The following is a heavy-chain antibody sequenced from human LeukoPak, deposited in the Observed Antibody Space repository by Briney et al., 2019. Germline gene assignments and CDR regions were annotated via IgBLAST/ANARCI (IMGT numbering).Heavy chain of an antibody. CDR2: ISAYNGNT. D-gene: IGHD4-17*01. Sequence: ASVKVSCKASGYTFTSYGISWVRQAPGQGLEWMGWISAYNGNTNYAQKLQGRVTMTTDTSTSTAYMELRSLRSEDTAVYYCATEDYGDYENAFDIWGQGTMVTVSS. V-gene: IGHV1-18*01. J-gene: IGHJ3*02. CDR1: GYTFTSYG. CDR3: ATEDYGDYENAFDI.